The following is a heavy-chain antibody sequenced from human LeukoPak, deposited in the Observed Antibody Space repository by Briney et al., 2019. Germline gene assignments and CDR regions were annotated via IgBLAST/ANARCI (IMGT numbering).Heavy chain of an antibody. CDR3: ARDCSSTSCYIAFDI. Sequence: GASVKVSCKASGYTFTSYAMLWVRQAPGQRIEWMGWINAGNGNTKYSQKFQGRVTITRDTSASTAYMELSSLRSEDTAVYYCARDCSSTSCYIAFDIWGQGTMVTVSS. CDR2: INAGNGNT. D-gene: IGHD2-2*02. CDR1: GYTFTSYA. V-gene: IGHV1-3*01. J-gene: IGHJ3*02.